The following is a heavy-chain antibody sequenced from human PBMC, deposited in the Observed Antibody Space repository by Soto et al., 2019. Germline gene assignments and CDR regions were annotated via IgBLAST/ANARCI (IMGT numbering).Heavy chain of an antibody. CDR1: GGTFSSYA. CDR3: ARGGLDRSWYDY. CDR2: IIPIFGTA. D-gene: IGHD3-22*01. Sequence: QVQLVQSGAAVKKPGSSVKVSCMASGGTFSSYAISWVRQAPGQGLEWMGGIIPIFGTANYAQKFQGRVTITADESTSTAYMELSSLRSEDTAGYYCARGGLDRSWYDYWGQGTLVTVSS. J-gene: IGHJ4*02. V-gene: IGHV1-69*12.